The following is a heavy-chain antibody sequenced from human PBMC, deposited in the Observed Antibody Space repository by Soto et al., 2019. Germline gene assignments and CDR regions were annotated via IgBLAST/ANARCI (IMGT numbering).Heavy chain of an antibody. D-gene: IGHD5-12*01. CDR1: GFTFTSSA. CDR2: IVVGSGNT. Sequence: QMQLVQSGPEVKKPGTSVKVSCKASGFTFTSSAVKWVRQARGQRLEWIGWIVVGSGNTNYAQKFQERVTITRDMSTSTADMELSSLRSEDTAVYSGASRGYDYYYGIDVWCQGTTVTVSS. CDR3: ASRGYDYYYGIDV. J-gene: IGHJ6*02. V-gene: IGHV1-58*01.